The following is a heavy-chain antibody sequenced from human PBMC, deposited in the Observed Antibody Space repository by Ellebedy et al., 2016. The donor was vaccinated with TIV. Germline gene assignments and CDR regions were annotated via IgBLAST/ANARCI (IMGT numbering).Heavy chain of an antibody. CDR1: GFSFSSYS. CDR3: ARRYMDV. CDR2: ISSGSSTI. V-gene: IGHV3-48*04. Sequence: GGSLRLXXVASGFSFSSYSMNWVRQAPGKGLQWVSYISSGSSTIYYADSVKGRFTISRDNAKNSVYLQMNNLRAEDTAVYYCARRYMDVWGKGTTVTVSS. J-gene: IGHJ6*03.